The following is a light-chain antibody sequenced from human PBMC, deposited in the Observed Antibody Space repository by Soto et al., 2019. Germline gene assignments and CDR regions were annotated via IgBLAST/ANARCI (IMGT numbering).Light chain of an antibody. J-gene: IGLJ1*01. CDR2: GDN. CDR3: QSYDSSLTTFV. CDR1: SSNIGAEYD. Sequence: QSALTQPPSVSGAPGQRVAISCTGSSSNIGAEYDVHWYQQLPGTAPKRLIYGDNNRPSGVPDRFSGSKSGTSASLAITGLQPEDEADYYCQSYDSSLTTFVFGTGTKATV. V-gene: IGLV1-40*01.